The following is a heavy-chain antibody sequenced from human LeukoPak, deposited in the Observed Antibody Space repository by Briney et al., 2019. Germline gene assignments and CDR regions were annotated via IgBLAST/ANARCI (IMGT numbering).Heavy chain of an antibody. CDR2: IYSGGST. CDR1: GFTVSSNY. J-gene: IGHJ6*03. D-gene: IGHD1-26*01. CDR3: ANQGGRLTEVGYYMDV. V-gene: IGHV3-53*05. Sequence: GGSLRLSCAASGFTVSSNYMSWVRQAPGKGLEWVSVIYSGGSTYYADSVKGRFTISRDNSKNTLYLQMNSLRAEDTAVYYCANQGGRLTEVGYYMDVWGKGTTVTVPS.